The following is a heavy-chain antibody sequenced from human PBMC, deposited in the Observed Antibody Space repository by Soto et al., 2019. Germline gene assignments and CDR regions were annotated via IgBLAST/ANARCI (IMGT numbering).Heavy chain of an antibody. CDR3: VRCYCSVGSCYACWHFDL. D-gene: IGHD2-15*01. CDR1: GYTFSDYA. J-gene: IGHJ2*01. V-gene: IGHV1-18*01. Sequence: QVRLVQSGGEVKKPGASVKVSCQASGYTFSDYAISWVRQAPGQGLEWMGWISASTRNTDQAQNFQGRVIMTLDTSTNTAYMELRSLRYDDTAVYYCVRCYCSVGSCYACWHFDLWGRGTLVTVSS. CDR2: ISASTRNT.